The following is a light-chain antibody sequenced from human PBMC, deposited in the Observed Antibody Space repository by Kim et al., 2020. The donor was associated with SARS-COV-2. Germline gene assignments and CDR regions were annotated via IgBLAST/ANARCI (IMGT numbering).Light chain of an antibody. Sequence: LSPGERVTPSCRASQSVSSYLAWYQQKPGQAPRLLIYDTSNRATGIPARFSGSGSGTDYTLTISSLEPEDFAVYYCQQRSNWPLTFGGGTKVEIK. CDR1: QSVSSY. CDR2: DTS. CDR3: QQRSNWPLT. J-gene: IGKJ4*01. V-gene: IGKV3-11*01.